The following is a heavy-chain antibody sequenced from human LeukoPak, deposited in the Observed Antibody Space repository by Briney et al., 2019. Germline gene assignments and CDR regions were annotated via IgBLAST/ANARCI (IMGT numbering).Heavy chain of an antibody. CDR2: ISNSGDRT. CDR1: GFTFSSYA. Sequence: GGSLRLSCSASGFTFSSYAMSWVRQAPGKGLEWVSAISNSGDRTYYADSVKGRFTISRDNSKNTLYLQMNSLRAEDTAVYYCAKFAQYCSSTSCYKDYYYGMDVWGQGTTVTVSS. D-gene: IGHD2-2*02. CDR3: AKFAQYCSSTSCYKDYYYGMDV. J-gene: IGHJ6*02. V-gene: IGHV3-23*01.